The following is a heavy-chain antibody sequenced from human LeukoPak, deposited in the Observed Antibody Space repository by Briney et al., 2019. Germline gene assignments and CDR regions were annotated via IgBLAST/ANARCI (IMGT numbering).Heavy chain of an antibody. V-gene: IGHV4-59*01. CDR1: GASISGYY. CDR3: ARVFPGGCLDY. D-gene: IGHD3-10*01. CDR2: FHYTESP. Sequence: SETLSLTCTVSGASISGYYWTWLRQPPGKRLEWIGYFHYTESPNYNPSLRSRVSMSVDTSTNQFSLILTSVTAADTALYYCARVFPGGCLDYWRQGILVTVSS. J-gene: IGHJ4*02.